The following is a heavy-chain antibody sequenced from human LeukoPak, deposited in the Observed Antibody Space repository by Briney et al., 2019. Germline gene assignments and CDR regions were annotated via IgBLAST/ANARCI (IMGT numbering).Heavy chain of an antibody. V-gene: IGHV3-53*01. CDR1: GFTFSSSA. D-gene: IGHD3-9*01. J-gene: IGHJ3*02. CDR3: ARDRRDNYDILTGYFPDAFDI. Sequence: GGSLRLSCSAFGFTFSSSAMHWVRQAPGRGLEWVSVLYSGVRTYYADSVKGRFTVSRDSSKNTLYLQMNSLRLEDTAVYYCARDRRDNYDILTGYFPDAFDIWGQGTVVTVSS. CDR2: LYSGVRT.